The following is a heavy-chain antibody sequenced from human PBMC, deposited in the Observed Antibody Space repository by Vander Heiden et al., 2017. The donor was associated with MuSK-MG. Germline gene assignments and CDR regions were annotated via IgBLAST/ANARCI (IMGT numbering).Heavy chain of an antibody. Sequence: QVQLQESGPGLVKPSETLAITCIVSGGSISSFYWTWIQTLTGKGLEWIGYFHYSGSTNYSPSLQSRLTMSLDTSKNYFSLKLSSVTAADTAVYYCATGGWYLDRWGQGALVTVSS. CDR2: FHYSGST. V-gene: IGHV4-59*08. CDR3: ATGGWYLDR. J-gene: IGHJ4*02. D-gene: IGHD6-19*01. CDR1: GGSISSFY.